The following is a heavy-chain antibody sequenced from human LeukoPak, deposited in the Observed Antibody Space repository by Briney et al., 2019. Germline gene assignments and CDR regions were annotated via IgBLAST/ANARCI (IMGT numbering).Heavy chain of an antibody. CDR1: GFTFSSYG. CDR2: IWYDGSNK. V-gene: IGHV3-33*03. J-gene: IGHJ4*02. D-gene: IGHD2-15*01. Sequence: GGSLRLSCAASGFTFSSYGMHWVRQAPGKGLEWVAVIWYDGSNKYYADSVKGRFTISRDNAKNSLYLQMNSLRAEDTAVYYCARGWSGTLDYWGQGTLVTVSS. CDR3: ARGWSGTLDY.